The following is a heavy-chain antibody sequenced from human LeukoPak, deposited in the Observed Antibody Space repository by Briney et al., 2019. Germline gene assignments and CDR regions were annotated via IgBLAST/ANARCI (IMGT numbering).Heavy chain of an antibody. Sequence: GSLRLSCAASGFTSSSYSMNWVRQAPGKGLEWVSSISSSSSYIYYADSVKGRFTISRDNAKNSLYLQMNSLRAEDTAVYYCAREPSGTAIDYWGQGTLVTVSS. CDR2: ISSSSSYI. V-gene: IGHV3-21*01. CDR1: GFTSSSYS. CDR3: AREPSGTAIDY. J-gene: IGHJ4*02. D-gene: IGHD1-1*01.